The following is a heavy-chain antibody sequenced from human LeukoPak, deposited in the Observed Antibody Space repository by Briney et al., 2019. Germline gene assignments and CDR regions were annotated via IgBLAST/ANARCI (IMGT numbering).Heavy chain of an antibody. CDR1: GGSFSGYY. Sequence: SETLSLTCAVYGGSFSGYYWGWIRQPPGKGLEWIGEINHSGDTNYSPSLESRVTISVDTSKNQFSLKLRSVTAADTAVYYCAKCRMAGYSSSWYSWYYMDVWGKGTTVTISS. V-gene: IGHV4-34*01. J-gene: IGHJ6*03. D-gene: IGHD6-13*01. CDR2: INHSGDT. CDR3: AKCRMAGYSSSWYSWYYMDV.